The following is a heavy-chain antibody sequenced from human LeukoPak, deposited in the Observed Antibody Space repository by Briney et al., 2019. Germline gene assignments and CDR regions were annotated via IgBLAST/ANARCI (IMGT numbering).Heavy chain of an antibody. J-gene: IGHJ3*02. D-gene: IGHD3-22*01. CDR2: ISAYNGNT. Sequence: ASVKVSCKASGYTFTSYGISWVRQAPGQGLEWMGWISAYNGNTNYAQKLQGRVTMTTDTSTSTAYMELRSLRSDDTAVYYCARGVPRAYYYDSSGDAFDIWGQGTMVTVSS. V-gene: IGHV1-18*01. CDR1: GYTFTSYG. CDR3: ARGVPRAYYYDSSGDAFDI.